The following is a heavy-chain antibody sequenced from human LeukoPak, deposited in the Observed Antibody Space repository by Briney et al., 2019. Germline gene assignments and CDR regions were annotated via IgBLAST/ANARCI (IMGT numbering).Heavy chain of an antibody. D-gene: IGHD2-2*03. CDR1: GYTFTGYY. CDR3: ASDIRGGYCSGGVDY. V-gene: IGHV1-2*02. CDR2: INPNSGGT. J-gene: IGHJ4*02. Sequence: GASVKVSCKASGYTFTGYYVHWVRQAPGQGLEWIGCINPNSGGTNYAQKFQGRVTMTRDTSISTAYMELSRLRSDDTAVYYCASDIRGGYCSGGVDYRGQGTLVTLSS.